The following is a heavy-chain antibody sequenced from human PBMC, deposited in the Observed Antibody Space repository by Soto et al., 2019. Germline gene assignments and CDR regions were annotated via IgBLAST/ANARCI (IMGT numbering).Heavy chain of an antibody. V-gene: IGHV4-39*07. D-gene: IGHD1-1*01. CDR1: GGSISSSSFY. CDR3: AKNGTTRHWFDP. CDR2: IYYSGST. J-gene: IGHJ5*02. Sequence: SETLSLTCSVSGGSISSSSFYWGWIRQPPGKGMEWIGSIYYSGSTYYNPSLKSRVTISVDTSKNQFSLKLRSVVAADTAMYYCAKNGTTRHWFDPWGRGTLVTVSS.